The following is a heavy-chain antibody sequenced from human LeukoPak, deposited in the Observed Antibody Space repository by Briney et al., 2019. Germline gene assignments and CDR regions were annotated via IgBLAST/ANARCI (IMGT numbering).Heavy chain of an antibody. J-gene: IGHJ4*02. D-gene: IGHD3-22*01. CDR3: AKRGVVIRVILVGFHKEAYYFDS. V-gene: IGHV3-23*01. CDR1: GITLSNYG. Sequence: GGSLRLSCAVSGITLSNYGMSWVRQAPGKGLEWVTGISGSGGATNYADSVKGRFTISRDNPKNTLYLQMNSLRVEDTAVYFCAKRGVVIRVILVGFHKEAYYFDSWGQGALVTVSS. CDR2: ISGSGGAT.